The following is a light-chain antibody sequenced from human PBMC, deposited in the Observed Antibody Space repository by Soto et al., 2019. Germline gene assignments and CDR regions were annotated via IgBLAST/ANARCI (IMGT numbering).Light chain of an antibody. CDR1: QSVSSSY. CDR2: GAS. Sequence: EIVLTQSPGTLSLSPGERATLSCRASQSVSSSYLAWYQQKPGQAPRLLIYGASSRATGIPDRFSGSGSGTDFTRTISSLEPEEFAVYYCQQYGSSLFTFGPGTKVDIK. CDR3: QQYGSSLFT. V-gene: IGKV3-20*01. J-gene: IGKJ3*01.